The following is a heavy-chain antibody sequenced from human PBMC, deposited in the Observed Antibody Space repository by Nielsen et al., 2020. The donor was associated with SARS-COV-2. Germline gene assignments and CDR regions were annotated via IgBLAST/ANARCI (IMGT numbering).Heavy chain of an antibody. D-gene: IGHD6-13*01. Sequence: GGSLRLSCAASGFTFSSYSMNWVRQAPGKGLEWVSYISSSSSTIYYADSVKGRFTISRDNAKNSLYLQMNSLRAEDTAVYYCAKEGYSSSWYNYYYYYYMDVWGKGTTVTVSS. CDR3: AKEGYSSSWYNYYYYYYMDV. CDR2: ISSSSSTI. CDR1: GFTFSSYS. J-gene: IGHJ6*03. V-gene: IGHV3-48*04.